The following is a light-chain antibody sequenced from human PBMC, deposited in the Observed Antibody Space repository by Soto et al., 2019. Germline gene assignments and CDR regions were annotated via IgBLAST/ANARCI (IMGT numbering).Light chain of an antibody. J-gene: IGKJ2*01. CDR1: QSVLYNSNNKNY. CDR2: WAS. V-gene: IGKV4-1*01. Sequence: DIVMTQSPDSLAVSLGERATINCKSSQSVLYNSNNKNYLAWYQQRPGQPPKLLIYWASTRESGVPDRFSGSGSGTDFTLTITSLQAEDVAVSYCQQYESTPPTFGQGTKLEIK. CDR3: QQYESTPPT.